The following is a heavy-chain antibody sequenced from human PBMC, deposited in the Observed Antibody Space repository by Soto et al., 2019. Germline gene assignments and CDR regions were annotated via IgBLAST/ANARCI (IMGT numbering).Heavy chain of an antibody. CDR3: VRENYYYGMDV. Sequence: GGSLRLSCAASGFTFSSYAMSWVRQTPGKGLEWVSTLSGSGGTTFYADSVKGRFTISRDNSKNTLYLQMNSLRVEDTAMYYCVRENYYYGMDVWGQGTAVTVFS. CDR1: GFTFSSYA. J-gene: IGHJ6*02. CDR2: LSGSGGTT. V-gene: IGHV3-23*01.